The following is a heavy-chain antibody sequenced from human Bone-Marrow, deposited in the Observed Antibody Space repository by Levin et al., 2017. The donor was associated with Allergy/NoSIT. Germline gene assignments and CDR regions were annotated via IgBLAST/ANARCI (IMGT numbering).Heavy chain of an antibody. CDR2: VSHDGRNK. Sequence: GGSLRLSCAGSGFTFSYYTIYWVRQAPGKGLEWVAVVSHDGRNKFYADSVKGRVTISRDNSRNTVDVHMNNLRPDDTAMYYCERGVSPPTVNGMDVWGQGTTVTVSS. V-gene: IGHV3-30*04. CDR1: GFTFSYYT. CDR3: ERGVSPPTVNGMDV. J-gene: IGHJ6*02.